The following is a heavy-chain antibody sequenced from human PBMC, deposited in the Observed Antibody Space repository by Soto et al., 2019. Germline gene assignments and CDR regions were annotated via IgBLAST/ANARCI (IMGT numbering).Heavy chain of an antibody. CDR1: GGSISSSSYY. CDR2: IYYSGST. Sequence: PSETLSLTCTVSGGSISSSSYYWGWIRQPPGKGLEWIGSIYYSGSTYYNPSLKSRVTISVDTSKNQFSLKLSSVTAADTAVYYCARDGIAAAYGNYYYYGMDVWGQGTTVTVSS. D-gene: IGHD6-13*01. V-gene: IGHV4-39*02. CDR3: ARDGIAAAYGNYYYYGMDV. J-gene: IGHJ6*02.